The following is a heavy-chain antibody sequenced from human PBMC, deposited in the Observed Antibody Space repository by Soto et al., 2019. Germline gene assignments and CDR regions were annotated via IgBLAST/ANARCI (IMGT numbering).Heavy chain of an antibody. CDR2: ISSSSSYI. V-gene: IGHV3-21*01. D-gene: IGHD3-22*01. J-gene: IGHJ4*02. Sequence: EVQLVESGGGLVKPGGSLRLSCAASGFTFSSYSMNWVRQAPGKGLEWVSSISSSSSYIYYADSVKGRFTISRDNAKNSLYLQMNSLRAEDTAVYYCARGEDYYDSSGYYYDCWGQGTLVTVSS. CDR3: ARGEDYYDSSGYYYDC. CDR1: GFTFSSYS.